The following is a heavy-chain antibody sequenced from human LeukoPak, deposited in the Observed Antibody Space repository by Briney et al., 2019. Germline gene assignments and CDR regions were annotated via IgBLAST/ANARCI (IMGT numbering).Heavy chain of an antibody. D-gene: IGHD1-26*01. CDR1: GYSISSGYY. Sequence: SETLSLTCAVSGYSISSGYYWGWIRQPPGKGLEWIGSIYHSGSTYYNPSLKSRVTISVDTSKNQFSLKLSSVTAADKAVYYCASPSGSHPYAFDIWGQGTMVTVSS. V-gene: IGHV4-38-2*01. J-gene: IGHJ3*02. CDR3: ASPSGSHPYAFDI. CDR2: IYHSGST.